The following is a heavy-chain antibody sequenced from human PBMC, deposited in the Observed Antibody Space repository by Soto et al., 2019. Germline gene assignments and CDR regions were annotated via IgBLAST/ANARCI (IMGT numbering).Heavy chain of an antibody. D-gene: IGHD3-22*01. Sequence: EVQLVESGGGLVKPGGSLRLSCAASGFTFSNAWMNWVRQAPGKGLEWVGRIKSKTDGGTTDYAAPVKGRFTISRDDSKNTRYLQMNSLKTEDTAVYYCTTADPITMIVVVTRYYYYGMDVWGQGTTVTVSS. V-gene: IGHV3-15*07. CDR3: TTADPITMIVVVTRYYYYGMDV. CDR1: GFTFSNAW. J-gene: IGHJ6*02. CDR2: IKSKTDGGTT.